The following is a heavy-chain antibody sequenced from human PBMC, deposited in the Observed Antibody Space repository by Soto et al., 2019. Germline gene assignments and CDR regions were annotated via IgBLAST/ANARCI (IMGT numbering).Heavy chain of an antibody. CDR3: ARDVYTSCSTPRGLDY. CDR1: GFTFSNYG. Sequence: QVKLVESGGGVVQPGRSLRLSCAASGFTFSNYGMHWVRQAPGKGLEWVAVVWYDGSDKYYADSVKGRFTISRDNSKNTLYLHMGSLRAEDTAVYYCARDVYTSCSTPRGLDYWGQGTLVTVSS. D-gene: IGHD2-2*01. J-gene: IGHJ4*02. CDR2: VWYDGSDK. V-gene: IGHV3-33*01.